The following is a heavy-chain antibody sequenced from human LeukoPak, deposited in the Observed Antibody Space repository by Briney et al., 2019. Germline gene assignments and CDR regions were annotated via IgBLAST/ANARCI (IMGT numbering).Heavy chain of an antibody. CDR3: ASGPRWVGAAWAHSFDI. CDR2: IKQDGSDK. J-gene: IGHJ3*02. Sequence: SGGSLRLSCLDSGFTFSSYWMSWVRQAPGKGLEWVANIKQDGSDKYYVASVKGRFTISRDNAKNSLYLQMNSLRAEDTAVYFCASGPRWVGAAWAHSFDIWGQGTMVTVSS. D-gene: IGHD2-15*01. V-gene: IGHV3-7*01. CDR1: GFTFSSYW.